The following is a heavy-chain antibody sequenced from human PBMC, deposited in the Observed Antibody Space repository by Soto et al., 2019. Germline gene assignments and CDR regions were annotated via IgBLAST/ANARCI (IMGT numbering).Heavy chain of an antibody. J-gene: IGHJ4*02. CDR3: AKNQERELPRVIDF. CDR1: GLTFSNYA. V-gene: IGHV3-23*01. CDR2: MSGSSSTT. D-gene: IGHD1-7*01. Sequence: WGSLRLSCATSGLTFSNYAMSWFRQAPGGGLEWVSSMSGSSSTTYYADSVRGRFTISRDRSKNTLYLQMSSLRAEDTALYYCAKNQERELPRVIDFWGQGTLVTVSS.